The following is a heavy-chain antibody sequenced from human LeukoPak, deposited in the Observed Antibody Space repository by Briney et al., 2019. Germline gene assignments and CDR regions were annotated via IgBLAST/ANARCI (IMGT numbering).Heavy chain of an antibody. Sequence: GGSLRLSCAASGFTFSSYAMSWVRQAPGKGLEWVSGISGSGGSTYYADSVKGRFTISRDNAKNSLYLQMNSLRAEDTAVYYCARDAYYYDSSAYYPQNWFDPWGQGTLVTVSS. CDR2: ISGSGGST. V-gene: IGHV3-23*01. CDR3: ARDAYYYDSSAYYPQNWFDP. D-gene: IGHD3-22*01. J-gene: IGHJ5*02. CDR1: GFTFSSYA.